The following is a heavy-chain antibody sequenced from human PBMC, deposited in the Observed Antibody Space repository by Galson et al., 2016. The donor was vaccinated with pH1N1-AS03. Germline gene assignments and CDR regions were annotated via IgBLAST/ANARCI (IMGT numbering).Heavy chain of an antibody. CDR3: ARGPPGASVAYYSGMDV. V-gene: IGHV4-30-2*01. Sequence: TLSLTCAVSGDFISNGGYSWSWIRQPPGKGLEWIGYIFHSGATFYTPSLKSRVTMSVDRPSNQFSLRLISVTAADTAVYYCARGPPGASVAYYSGMDVWGPGTMVIVSS. J-gene: IGHJ6*02. CDR1: GDFISNGGYS. CDR2: IFHSGAT. D-gene: IGHD4/OR15-4a*01.